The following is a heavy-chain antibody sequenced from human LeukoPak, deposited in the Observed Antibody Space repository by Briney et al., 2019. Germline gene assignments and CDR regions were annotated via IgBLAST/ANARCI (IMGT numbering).Heavy chain of an antibody. D-gene: IGHD3-10*01. Sequence: ASVKVSCKASGGTFSSYVFSWVRQARGQGLEWMGGIITIFGTANYAQKFQGRVTITADESTRTAYVELSSLRAEDTVVYYCARVWFGEATYYFDYWGQGTLVTVSS. CDR2: IITIFGTA. V-gene: IGHV1-69*13. CDR1: GGTFSSYV. CDR3: ARVWFGEATYYFDY. J-gene: IGHJ4*02.